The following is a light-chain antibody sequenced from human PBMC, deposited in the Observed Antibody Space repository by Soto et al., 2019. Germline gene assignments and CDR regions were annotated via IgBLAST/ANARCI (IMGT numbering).Light chain of an antibody. J-gene: IGLJ2*01. CDR3: SSYSSSTTHVV. Sequence: QSALTQPASVSGSPGRSVTISCTGTSSDVGDFNYVSWYQHLPGIAPKLIIYDVTNRPSGISYRFSASKSGRTASLTISGLQAEDEADYYCSSYSSSTTHVVFGGGTKLTVL. CDR1: SSDVGDFNY. V-gene: IGLV2-14*03. CDR2: DVT.